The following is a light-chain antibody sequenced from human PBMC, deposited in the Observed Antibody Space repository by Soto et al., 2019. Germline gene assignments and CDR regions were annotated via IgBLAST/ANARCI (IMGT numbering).Light chain of an antibody. CDR2: KAS. J-gene: IGKJ2*01. Sequence: DIQMTQSPSTLSASVGDRITITCRASQSISNLLAWYQQKPGKAPKLLIYKASTLESGVPSRISGSGSGTEFTLTISGLQPDDFATYYCQQYNSYSTFGQGTKLEMK. CDR3: QQYNSYST. V-gene: IGKV1-5*03. CDR1: QSISNL.